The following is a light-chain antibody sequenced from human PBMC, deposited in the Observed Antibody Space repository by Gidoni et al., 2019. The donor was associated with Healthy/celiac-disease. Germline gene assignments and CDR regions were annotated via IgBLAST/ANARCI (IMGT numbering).Light chain of an antibody. Sequence: EIVLTQSPATLSWSPGERATLSCSASQSVSSYLAWYQQKPGQAPRLLIYDASNRATGIPARFSGSGSGTDFTLSISSQEPEDFAVYYCQQRSNWPLTFGGGTKVEIK. V-gene: IGKV3-11*01. J-gene: IGKJ4*01. CDR1: QSVSSY. CDR2: DAS. CDR3: QQRSNWPLT.